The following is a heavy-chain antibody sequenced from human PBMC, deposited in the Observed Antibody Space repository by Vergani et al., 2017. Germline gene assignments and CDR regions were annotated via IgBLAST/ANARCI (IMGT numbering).Heavy chain of an antibody. J-gene: IGHJ6*03. Sequence: QVQLQESGPGLVKPSQTLSLTCTVSGASMSSVGYYWTWIRQSAGKRLEWIGDILGSGTANYNPSFQGRVSMSVATSKNQFFLTLSAVNATDTAVYYCACVDTQEPATSRFHYMDVCGKGTTVVVSS. CDR2: ILGSGTA. V-gene: IGHV4-61*02. CDR3: ACVDTQEPATSRFHYMDV. D-gene: IGHD5-18*01. CDR1: GASMSSVGYY.